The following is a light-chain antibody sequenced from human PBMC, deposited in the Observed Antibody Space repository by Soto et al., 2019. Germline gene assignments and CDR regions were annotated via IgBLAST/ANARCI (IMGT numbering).Light chain of an antibody. CDR1: FSNIGSNS. CDR2: YNK. V-gene: IGLV1-44*01. J-gene: IGLJ1*01. CDR3: AAWDDTVDNYV. Sequence: QSVLAQSPSTSGTPGQRVTISCSGSFSNIGSNSVSWYQHLPGTAPKLLISYNKKRPSGVPDRFSGSKSGTSASLAISGLHSEDEADYYCAAWDDTVDNYVFETGTKVTVL.